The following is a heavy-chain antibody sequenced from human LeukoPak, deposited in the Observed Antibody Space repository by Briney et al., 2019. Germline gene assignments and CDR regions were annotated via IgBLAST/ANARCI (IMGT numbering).Heavy chain of an antibody. CDR2: ISGSGGST. D-gene: IGHD2-2*01. CDR1: GFTFSSYA. J-gene: IGHJ6*02. CDR3: AKGGPRYCSSTSCYYYGMDV. V-gene: IGHV3-23*01. Sequence: TGGSLRLSCAASGFTFSSYAMSWVRQAPGEGLEWVSAISGSGGSTYYADSVKGRFTISRDNSKNTLYLQMNSLRAEDTAVYYCAKGGPRYCSSTSCYYYGMDVWGQGTTVTVSS.